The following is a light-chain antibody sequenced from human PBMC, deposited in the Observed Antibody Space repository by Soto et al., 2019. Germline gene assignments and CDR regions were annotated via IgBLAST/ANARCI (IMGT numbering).Light chain of an antibody. Sequence: ILMTQSPATLSVSPGERATLSCRASQSVSNNLAWYQQKPGQAPRLLIYDASTRATGIPARFSGSESGTEFTLTISGLQSEDFAVDDCQQYNNWPPWTFGQGTKVEIK. CDR2: DAS. CDR1: QSVSNN. CDR3: QQYNNWPPWT. J-gene: IGKJ1*01. V-gene: IGKV3-15*01.